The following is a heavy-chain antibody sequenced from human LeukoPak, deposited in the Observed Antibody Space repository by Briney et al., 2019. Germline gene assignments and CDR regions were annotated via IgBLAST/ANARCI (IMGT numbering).Heavy chain of an antibody. CDR3: VRLRITGTTGAYYFDY. CDR2: ISSSGSTI. V-gene: IGHV3-11*01. J-gene: IGHJ4*02. D-gene: IGHD1-7*01. CDR1: GFTFSDYY. Sequence: PGGSLRLSCAASGFTFSDYYMSWIRQAPGKGLEWVSYISSSGSTIYYADSVKGRFTISRDNAKNSLYLQMNSLRAEDTAVYYCVRLRITGTTGAYYFDYWGQGTLVTVSS.